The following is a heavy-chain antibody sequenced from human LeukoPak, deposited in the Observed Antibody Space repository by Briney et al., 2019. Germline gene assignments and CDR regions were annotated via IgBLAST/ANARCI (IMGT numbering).Heavy chain of an antibody. J-gene: IGHJ4*02. V-gene: IGHV1-2*02. CDR1: EYTFTGYY. D-gene: IGHD2-8*01. Sequence: ASVKVSCKASEYTFTGYYLHWVRQAPGQGLEWMGWINPHSGDTDYAQKFQGRVTMTRDTSISTAYMELSRLRSDDTAVYYCARWGGHCTSGLCYYFDCWGQGTLVTVSS. CDR2: INPHSGDT. CDR3: ARWGGHCTSGLCYYFDC.